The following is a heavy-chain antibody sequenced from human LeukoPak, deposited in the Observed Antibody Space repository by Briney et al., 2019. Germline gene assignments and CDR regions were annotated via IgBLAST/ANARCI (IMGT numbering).Heavy chain of an antibody. V-gene: IGHV1-2*02. CDR1: GYTFTGYY. Sequence: GASVKVSCKASGYTFTGYYMHWVRQAPGQGLEWMGWINPNSGGTNYAQKFQGRVTMTRDTSISTAYMELSRLRSEDMAIYYCARGYSNGWYHDYWGQGTPVIVSS. CDR2: INPNSGGT. J-gene: IGHJ4*02. CDR3: ARGYSNGWYHDY. D-gene: IGHD6-19*01.